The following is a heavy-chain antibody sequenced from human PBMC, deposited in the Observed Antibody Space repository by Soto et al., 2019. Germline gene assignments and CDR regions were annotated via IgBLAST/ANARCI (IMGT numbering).Heavy chain of an antibody. CDR2: MNPNSGNT. Sequence: ASVKVSCKASGYTFTSYDINWVRQATGQGLEWMGWMNPNSGNTGYAQKFQGRVTMTRNTSISTAYMELSSLRSEDTAVYYCARDNDILTGYFRLLYYYGMDVWGQGTTVTVSS. CDR3: ARDNDILTGYFRLLYYYGMDV. J-gene: IGHJ6*02. CDR1: GYTFTSYD. V-gene: IGHV1-8*01. D-gene: IGHD3-9*01.